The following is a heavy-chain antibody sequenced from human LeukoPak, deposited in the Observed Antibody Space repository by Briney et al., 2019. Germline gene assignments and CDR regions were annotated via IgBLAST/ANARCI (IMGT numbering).Heavy chain of an antibody. J-gene: IGHJ6*02. CDR2: ISYDGSNK. CDR1: GFTFSSYG. Sequence: PGGSLRLSCAASGFTFSSYGMHWVRQAPGKGLEWVAVISYDGSNKYYADSVKGRFTISRDNSKNTLYLQMNSLRAEDTAVYYCAKDRDTSIGWGPGHHNGMDVWGQGTTVTVSS. V-gene: IGHV3-30*18. CDR3: AKDRDTSIGWGPGHHNGMDV. D-gene: IGHD5-24*01.